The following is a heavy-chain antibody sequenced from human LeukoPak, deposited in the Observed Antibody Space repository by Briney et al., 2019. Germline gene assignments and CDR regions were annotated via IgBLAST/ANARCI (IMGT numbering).Heavy chain of an antibody. Sequence: SGGSLRLSCAASGFTFSSYAMTWVRQAPGKGLEWVSTISGGGGSTYYVDSVKGRFTISRDNAKNSLYLQMNSLRAEDTAVYYCARGAYYYEDWGQGTLVTVSS. J-gene: IGHJ4*02. CDR3: ARGAYYYED. V-gene: IGHV3-23*01. CDR1: GFTFSSYA. D-gene: IGHD3-22*01. CDR2: ISGGGGST.